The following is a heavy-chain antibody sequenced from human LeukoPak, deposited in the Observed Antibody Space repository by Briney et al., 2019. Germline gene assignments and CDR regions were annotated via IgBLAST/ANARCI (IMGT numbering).Heavy chain of an antibody. J-gene: IGHJ4*02. CDR1: GGSFSGYY. Sequence: SETLSLTCAVYGGSFSGYYWSWIRQPPGKGLEWIGEINHSGSTNYNPSLKSRVTISVDTSKNQFSLKLSSVTAADTAVYYCARAVRWGCFDYWGQGTLVTVSS. V-gene: IGHV4-34*01. D-gene: IGHD3-16*01. CDR2: INHSGST. CDR3: ARAVRWGCFDY.